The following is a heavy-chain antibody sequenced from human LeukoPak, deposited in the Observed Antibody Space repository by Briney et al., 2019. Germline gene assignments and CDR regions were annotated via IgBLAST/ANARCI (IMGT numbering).Heavy chain of an antibody. CDR1: GFTFSSSW. J-gene: IGHJ4*02. Sequence: GGSLRLSCSASGFTFSSSWMNWVRHAPGKGREWVANINQDGSKQNYVDSVKGRFTVPRDNAQNSLSLQMHSLRAEDTAVYYCATDPDILLGVNFDYWGQGALVIVSS. CDR2: INQDGSKQ. D-gene: IGHD2-21*01. CDR3: ATDPDILLGVNFDY. V-gene: IGHV3-7*01.